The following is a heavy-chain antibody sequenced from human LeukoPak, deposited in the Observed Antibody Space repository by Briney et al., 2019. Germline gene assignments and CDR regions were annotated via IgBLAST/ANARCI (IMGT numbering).Heavy chain of an antibody. Sequence: SETLSLTCTVSGGSISSYYWSWIRQPPGKGLEWIGYIYYSGSTNYNPSPKSRVTISVDTSKNQFSLKLSSVTAADTAVYYCARGNRIDYYGSGSYFDWFDPWGQGTLVTVSS. CDR2: IYYSGST. V-gene: IGHV4-59*01. J-gene: IGHJ5*02. D-gene: IGHD3-10*01. CDR3: ARGNRIDYYGSGSYFDWFDP. CDR1: GGSISSYY.